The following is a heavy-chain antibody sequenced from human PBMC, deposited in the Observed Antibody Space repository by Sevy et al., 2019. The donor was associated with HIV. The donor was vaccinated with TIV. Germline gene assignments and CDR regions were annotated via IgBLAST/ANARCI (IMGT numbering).Heavy chain of an antibody. CDR1: GFTFSSYA. Sequence: GGSLRLSCAASGFTFSSYAMSWVRQAPGKGLEWVSAISGSGGSTYYADSVKGRFTISRDNSKNTLYLQMNSLRAEDTAVSYCAGDHYYDILTGYYRTEGEDIEYFQHWGQGTLVTVSS. CDR3: AGDHYYDILTGYYRTEGEDIEYFQH. V-gene: IGHV3-23*01. CDR2: ISGSGGST. D-gene: IGHD3-9*01. J-gene: IGHJ1*01.